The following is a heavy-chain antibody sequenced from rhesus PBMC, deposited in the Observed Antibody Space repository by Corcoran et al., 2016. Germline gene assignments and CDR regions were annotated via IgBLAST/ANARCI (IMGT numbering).Heavy chain of an antibody. Sequence: QVQLQESGPGLVKPSETLSLTCAVSGDSISNNYWTWIRQSPGKGLEWIGRVSPSGSTDYNPSLRGRVTISRDASENHFSLNLSSVTAADTAVYYCTMSFGSGWSPRWGQGVLVTVSS. CDR1: GDSISNNY. D-gene: IGHD6S26*01. J-gene: IGHJ4*01. CDR2: VSPSGST. V-gene: IGHV4-173*01. CDR3: TMSFGSGWSPR.